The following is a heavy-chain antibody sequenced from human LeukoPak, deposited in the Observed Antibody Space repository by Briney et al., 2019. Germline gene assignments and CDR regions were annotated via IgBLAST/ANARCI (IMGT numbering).Heavy chain of an antibody. CDR2: VSTNNSNT. Sequence: GASVMVSCKASGYSFSKYGMSWVRQAPGQGLEWMGWVSTNNSNTNYAQKIQGRVAMTTDTSTSTGYMDLRTLRSEDTAVYYCVISYYDATGYYDYWGQGTLVSVSS. D-gene: IGHD3-22*01. J-gene: IGHJ4*02. CDR3: VISYYDATGYYDY. V-gene: IGHV1-18*01. CDR1: GYSFSKYG.